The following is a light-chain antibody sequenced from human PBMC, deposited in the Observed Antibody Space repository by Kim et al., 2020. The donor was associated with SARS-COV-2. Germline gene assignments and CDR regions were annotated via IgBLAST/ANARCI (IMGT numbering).Light chain of an antibody. J-gene: IGKJ2*01. Sequence: SGSGGDRLNMACRASRHMSKSLAVYQQKPAKVPTRLLASGFSVQSGPPSLFRGSGSGRELTLTISSLQPEDFATYHCVQHDTHQYTFGPGTKLEI. V-gene: IGKV1-17*03. CDR2: SGF. CDR3: VQHDTHQYT. CDR1: RHMSKS.